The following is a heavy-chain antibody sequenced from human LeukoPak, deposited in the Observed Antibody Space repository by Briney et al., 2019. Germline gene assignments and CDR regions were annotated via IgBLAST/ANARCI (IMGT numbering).Heavy chain of an antibody. CDR2: IYYSGST. Sequence: PGETQSLTWTVSQGSIYSYFWSWIRPPPGKGLGWIGYIYYSGSTNYNRSLKSRVTISLATSKNQPSLKLSSVTAADTAVYFCARRGYFDGSGLDHWGQGTLVTVSS. CDR3: ARRGYFDGSGLDH. D-gene: IGHD3-22*01. CDR1: QGSIYSYF. V-gene: IGHV4-59*01. J-gene: IGHJ4*02.